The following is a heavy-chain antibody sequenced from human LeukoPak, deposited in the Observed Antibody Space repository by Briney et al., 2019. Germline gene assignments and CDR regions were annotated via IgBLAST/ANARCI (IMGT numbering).Heavy chain of an antibody. J-gene: IGHJ4*02. CDR2: ISAYNGNT. CDR1: GYTFTSYG. CDR3: ARDRSSSDY. Sequence: AAVKVSCKASGYTFTSYGIGWVGQAPGQGGEWMGWISAYNGNTNYAQKLQGRVTMTTDTSTSTAYMQLRSLRSDDTAVYYCARDRSSSDYWGQGPLVTVSS. V-gene: IGHV1-18*01.